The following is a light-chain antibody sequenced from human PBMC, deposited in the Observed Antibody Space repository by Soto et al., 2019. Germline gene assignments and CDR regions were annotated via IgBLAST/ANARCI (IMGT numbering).Light chain of an antibody. CDR2: DVN. V-gene: IGLV2-14*03. CDR3: TSWTTSTTMI. CDR1: SSDIGAYNF. J-gene: IGLJ2*01. Sequence: QSALTQPASVSGSPGQSITISCTGTSSDIGAYNFVSWYQQHPGKAPKLMLYDVNIRPSGVSNRFSGSKSGNTASLTISGLQAEDEADYYCTSWTTSTTMIFGGGTKDRP.